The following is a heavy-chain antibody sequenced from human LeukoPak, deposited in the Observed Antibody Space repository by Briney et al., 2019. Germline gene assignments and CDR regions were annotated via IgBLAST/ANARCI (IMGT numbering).Heavy chain of an antibody. Sequence: GGSLRLSCAASGFTFSSYEMNWVRQAPGKGLEWVSYISSSGSSIYYADSVKGRFTISRDNAKNSLYLQMNSLRAGDTAVYYCASLAKAFCWGQGTLVTVSS. J-gene: IGHJ4*02. CDR2: ISSSGSSI. CDR3: ASLAKAFC. D-gene: IGHD3-3*02. V-gene: IGHV3-48*03. CDR1: GFTFSSYE.